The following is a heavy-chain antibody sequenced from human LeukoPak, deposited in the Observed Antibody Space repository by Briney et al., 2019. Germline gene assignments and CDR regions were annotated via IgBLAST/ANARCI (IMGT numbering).Heavy chain of an antibody. CDR1: GFTFSSYA. J-gene: IGHJ4*02. CDR2: ISGSGGST. CDR3: AFNYYDTSGYFDY. D-gene: IGHD3-22*01. Sequence: PGGSLRLSCAASGFTFSSYAMSWVRQAPGKGLEWVSAISGSGGSTYSADSVKGRFTISRDNSENTLYLQMNILRAEDTAVYYCAFNYYDTSGYFDYWGQGTLVTVSS. V-gene: IGHV3-23*01.